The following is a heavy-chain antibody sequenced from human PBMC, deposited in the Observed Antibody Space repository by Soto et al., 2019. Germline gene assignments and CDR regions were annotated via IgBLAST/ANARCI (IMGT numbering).Heavy chain of an antibody. CDR1: GGSISSYY. V-gene: IGHV4-59*01. D-gene: IGHD2-21*02. Sequence: SETLSLTCTVSGGSISSYYWSWIRQPPGKGLEWIGYIYYSGSTKYNPSLKSRVTISVDTSKNQFSLKLSSVTAADTAVYYCARDLWGYWGTDCQPLEVWGQGTTVTVSS. CDR3: ARDLWGYWGTDCQPLEV. J-gene: IGHJ6*02. CDR2: IYYSGST.